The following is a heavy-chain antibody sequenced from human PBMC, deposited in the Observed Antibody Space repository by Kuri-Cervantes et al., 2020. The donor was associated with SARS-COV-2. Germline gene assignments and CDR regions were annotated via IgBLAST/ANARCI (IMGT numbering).Heavy chain of an antibody. CDR3: ARASPWDLRGNDAFDI. CDR1: GGSFSGYY. CDR2: INDSGST. Sequence: ESLKISCAVYGGSFSGYYWSWIRQPPGKGLEWIGEINDSGSTNYNPSLKSRVTISVDTSKNQFSLKLSSVTAADTAVYYCARASPWDLRGNDAFDIWGRGTMVTVSS. V-gene: IGHV4-34*01. J-gene: IGHJ3*02. D-gene: IGHD1-26*01.